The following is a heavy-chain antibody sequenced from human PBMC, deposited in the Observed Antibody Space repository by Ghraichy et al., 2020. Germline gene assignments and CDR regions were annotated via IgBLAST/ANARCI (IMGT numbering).Heavy chain of an antibody. D-gene: IGHD3-3*01. Sequence: GGSLRLSCAASGFTFDDYAMHWVRQAPGKGLEWVSLISGDGGSTYYADSVKGRFTISRDNSKNSLYLQMNSMRTEDTALYYCAKDKKLPITGVFGVGIYYYYGMDVWGQGTTVTVSS. CDR2: ISGDGGST. CDR1: GFTFDDYA. V-gene: IGHV3-43*02. CDR3: AKDKKLPITGVFGVGIYYYYGMDV. J-gene: IGHJ6*02.